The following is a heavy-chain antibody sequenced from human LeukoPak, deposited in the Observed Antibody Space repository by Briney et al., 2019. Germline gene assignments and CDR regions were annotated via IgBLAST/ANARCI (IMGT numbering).Heavy chain of an antibody. V-gene: IGHV3-11*03. J-gene: IGHJ4*02. CDR3: ARLAATLDY. CDR1: GFTFSDYY. CDR2: ISSSSSYT. D-gene: IGHD6-13*01. Sequence: GGSLRLSCAASGFTFSDYYMSWIRQAPGKGLEWVSYISSSSSYTNYADPVKGRFTISRDNAKNSLYLQMNSLRAEDTAVYYCARLAATLDYWGQGTLVTVSS.